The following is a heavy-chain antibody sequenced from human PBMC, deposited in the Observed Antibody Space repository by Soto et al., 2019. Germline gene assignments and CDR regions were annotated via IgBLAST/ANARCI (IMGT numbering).Heavy chain of an antibody. Sequence: GGSLRLSWAASGFTFSSYGMHWARQAPGKGLEWVAVIWYDGSNKYYADSVKGRFTISRDNSKNTLYLQMNSLRAEDTAVYYCARDLHSYVYFDFYYYYCIDVWGQGTTVTISS. J-gene: IGHJ6*02. CDR2: IWYDGSNK. D-gene: IGHD5-18*01. CDR1: GFTFSSYG. V-gene: IGHV3-33*01. CDR3: ARDLHSYVYFDFYYYYCIDV.